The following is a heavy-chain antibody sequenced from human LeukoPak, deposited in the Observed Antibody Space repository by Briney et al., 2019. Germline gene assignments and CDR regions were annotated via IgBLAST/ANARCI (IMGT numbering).Heavy chain of an antibody. CDR3: ARSGYSSSSLFELYYYYMDV. V-gene: IGHV3-21*01. Sequence: PGGSLRLSCAASGFTFSSYSMNWVRQAPGKGLEWVSSISSSRSYIYYADSVKGRFTISRDNAKNSLYLQMNSLRAEDTAVYYCARSGYSSSSLFELYYYYMDVWGKGTTVTVSS. D-gene: IGHD6-6*01. CDR2: ISSSRSYI. CDR1: GFTFSSYS. J-gene: IGHJ6*03.